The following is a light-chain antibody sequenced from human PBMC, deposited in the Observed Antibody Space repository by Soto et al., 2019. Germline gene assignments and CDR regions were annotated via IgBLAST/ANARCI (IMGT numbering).Light chain of an antibody. Sequence: DIQMTQSPSSLSASVGDSVTITCRASQNIETYLNWYQVKPGKAPKLLLSVAPGFQGEVPSYFSGSGSGTDFTLTISCLQPDDFASYYCQQSYSSPRTFGQGTKMEIK. CDR3: QQSYSSPRT. CDR2: VAP. CDR1: QNIETY. V-gene: IGKV1-39*01. J-gene: IGKJ1*01.